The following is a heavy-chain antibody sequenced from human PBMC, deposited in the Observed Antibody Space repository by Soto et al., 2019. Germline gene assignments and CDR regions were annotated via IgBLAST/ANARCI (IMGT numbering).Heavy chain of an antibody. Sequence: PGGSLRLSCAASGFTFNPYRMNWVRQAPGKGLEWVSSIGTSDDYTSYADSVKGRFTISRDNAKNSLYLQMNTLRVEDTAVYFCTRARGAMIREVFIVQNGMDVWGQGTTVTVSS. D-gene: IGHD3-10*01. J-gene: IGHJ6*02. CDR2: IGTSDDYT. V-gene: IGHV3-21*01. CDR3: TRARGAMIREVFIVQNGMDV. CDR1: GFTFNPYR.